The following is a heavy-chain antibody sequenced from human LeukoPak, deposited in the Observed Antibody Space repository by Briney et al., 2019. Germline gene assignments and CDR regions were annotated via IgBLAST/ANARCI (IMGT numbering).Heavy chain of an antibody. J-gene: IGHJ4*02. V-gene: IGHV3-23*01. CDR1: GFTFSSNA. CDR3: AKVRSDYYDILTGNYNPLFDY. CDR2: IRGSGSGT. Sequence: GGSLRLSCAASGFTFSSNAMSWVRQAPGKGLEWVSAIRGSGSGTYYADSVKGRFTISRDNSKNTLYLQMNSLRAEDTAVYYCAKVRSDYYDILTGNYNPLFDYWGQGTLVTASS. D-gene: IGHD3-9*01.